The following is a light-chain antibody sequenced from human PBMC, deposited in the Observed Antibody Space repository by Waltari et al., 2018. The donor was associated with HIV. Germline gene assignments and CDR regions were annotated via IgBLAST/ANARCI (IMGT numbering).Light chain of an antibody. V-gene: IGKV1-6*01. CDR3: LQDYRYPWT. CDR2: AAS. J-gene: IGKJ1*01. Sequence: AIQMTQSPSSLSASVGDRVTITCRASQGIRNDLGWYQQKPGKAPKLLIYAASSLQSGGPSSFSGSGSGTDFTLTISSLQPEDFATYYCLQDYRYPWTFGQGTKVEIK. CDR1: QGIRND.